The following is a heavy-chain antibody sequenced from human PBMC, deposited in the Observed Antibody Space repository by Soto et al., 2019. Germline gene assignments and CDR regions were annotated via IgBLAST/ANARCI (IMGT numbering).Heavy chain of an antibody. Sequence: PSETLSLTCTVSGGSISSGDYYWSWVRHHPGKGLEWIGYIYYSGSTYYNPSLKSRVTISVDTSKNQFSLKLSSVTAADTAVYYCARAPWDIVVIPAAYGMDVWGQGTTVTVSS. D-gene: IGHD2-2*01. CDR1: GGSISSGDYY. CDR2: IYYSGST. V-gene: IGHV4-31*03. CDR3: ARAPWDIVVIPAAYGMDV. J-gene: IGHJ6*02.